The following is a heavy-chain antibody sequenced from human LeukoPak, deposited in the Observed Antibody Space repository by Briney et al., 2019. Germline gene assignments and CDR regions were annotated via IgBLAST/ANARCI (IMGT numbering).Heavy chain of an antibody. V-gene: IGHV3-21*01. CDR3: ARTPPACDI. Sequence: PGGPLRLSCAASGFTFSSYSMNWVRQASGKGLEWVSSITSSSSSIYYADSVEGRITISRDNAQNSLYLQMNSLRAEDTAVYYCARTPPACDIWGQGAMVTVSS. D-gene: IGHD2-15*01. CDR1: GFTFSSYS. CDR2: ITSSSSSI. J-gene: IGHJ3*02.